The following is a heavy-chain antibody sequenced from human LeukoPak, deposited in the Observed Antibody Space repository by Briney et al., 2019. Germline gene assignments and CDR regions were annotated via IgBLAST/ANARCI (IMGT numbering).Heavy chain of an antibody. CDR1: LGTFSSYV. J-gene: IGHJ5*02. Sequence: AVKVSCKASLGTFSSYVISWVRPAPRQGREWMGRIIPILGIANYAQKLQGRVTTTADKSTSTAYMELSSVRAEDTAVYYCARDRERRYSSGWSGSTWGQGTLVTVSS. D-gene: IGHD6-19*01. V-gene: IGHV1-69*10. CDR2: IIPILGIA. CDR3: ARDRERRYSSGWSGST.